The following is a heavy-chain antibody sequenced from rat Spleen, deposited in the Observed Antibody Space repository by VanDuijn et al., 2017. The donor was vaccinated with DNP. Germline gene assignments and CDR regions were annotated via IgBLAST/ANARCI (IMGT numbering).Heavy chain of an antibody. V-gene: IGHV5-29*01. D-gene: IGHD1-4*01. CDR3: ASRPPPTRGPFDY. Sequence: EVQLVESGGGLVQPGRSLKLSCAASGFTFSNYDMAWVRQAPTKGLEWVATINYDGSNTYYRDSVRGRFTISRDNAKSTLYLQMDSLRSEDTATYYCASRPPPTRGPFDYWGQGVMVTVSS. CDR1: GFTFSNYD. CDR2: INYDGSNT. J-gene: IGHJ2*01.